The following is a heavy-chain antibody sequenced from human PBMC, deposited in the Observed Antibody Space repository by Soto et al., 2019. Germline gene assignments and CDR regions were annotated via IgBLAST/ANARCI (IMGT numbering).Heavy chain of an antibody. D-gene: IGHD2-2*01. CDR3: ARDYKCSSTSCYARVYYGMDV. V-gene: IGHV1-69*08. J-gene: IGHJ6*02. CDR1: GGTFSSYT. CDR2: IIPILGIA. Sequence: QVQLVQSGAEVKKPGSSVKVSCKASGGTFSSYTISWVRQAPGQGLEWMGRIIPILGIANYAQKFQGRVTITADKSTSTAYMELSSLRSEDTAVYYCARDYKCSSTSCYARVYYGMDVWGQGTTVTVSS.